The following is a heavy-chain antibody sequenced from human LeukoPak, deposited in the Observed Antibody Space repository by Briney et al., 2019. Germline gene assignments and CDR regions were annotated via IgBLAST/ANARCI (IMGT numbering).Heavy chain of an antibody. CDR1: GLIFSAYG. D-gene: IGHD3-16*01. Sequence: GGSLRLSCAASGLIFSAYGMSSVRQAPGQGLEWLSAIRGNGDTTYYADSAKGRFTIYRDNSKNTLYLQMNSLRAEDTAVYYSAKDQAGDSAAYEDFDSWGQGTLVTVSS. CDR2: IRGNGDTT. CDR3: AKDQAGDSAAYEDFDS. J-gene: IGHJ4*02. V-gene: IGHV3-23*01.